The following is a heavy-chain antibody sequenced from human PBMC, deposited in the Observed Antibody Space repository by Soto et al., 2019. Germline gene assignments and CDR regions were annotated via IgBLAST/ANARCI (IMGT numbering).Heavy chain of an antibody. Sequence: EVQLVESGGGLVQPGGSLRLSCAASGFTVSNNYMRWVRQAPGKGLERVSLIYSGGATYYADSVKGRFTISRDNSKNTLYLQMNSLGAEDTAVYYCARDGTYNWVGGQGILVTVSS. CDR1: GFTVSNNY. J-gene: IGHJ4*02. CDR2: IYSGGAT. V-gene: IGHV3-66*01. D-gene: IGHD1-1*01. CDR3: ARDGTYNWV.